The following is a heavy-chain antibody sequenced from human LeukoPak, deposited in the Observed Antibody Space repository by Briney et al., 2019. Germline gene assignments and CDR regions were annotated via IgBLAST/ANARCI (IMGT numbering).Heavy chain of an antibody. CDR3: ASVSYDILTGRPNNWFDP. D-gene: IGHD3-9*01. J-gene: IGHJ5*02. V-gene: IGHV1-69*04. CDR2: IIPILGIA. CDR1: GGTFNNYA. Sequence: GASVTVSFKASGGTFNNYAISWVRQAPGQGREWMGRIIPILGIANYAQKFQGRVTITADKSTSTAYMELSSLRSEDTAVYYCASVSYDILTGRPNNWFDPWGQGTLVTVSS.